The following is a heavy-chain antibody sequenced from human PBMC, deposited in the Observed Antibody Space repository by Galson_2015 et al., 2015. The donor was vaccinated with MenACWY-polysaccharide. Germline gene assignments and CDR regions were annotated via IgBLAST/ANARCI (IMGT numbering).Heavy chain of an antibody. CDR2: MSTYSGNT. J-gene: IGHJ6*02. V-gene: IGHV1-8*01. CDR1: GYTFTSYD. CDR3: ARAGKGGSRLASYYYGMDV. D-gene: IGHD3-16*01. Sequence: SVKVSCKASGYTFTSYDISWVRQAPGQGLEWMGWMSTYSGNTGYAQKFQGRVTMTRNTSMSTAYMELSSLRSEDTAVYYCARAGKGGSRLASYYYGMDVWGQGTTVTVSS.